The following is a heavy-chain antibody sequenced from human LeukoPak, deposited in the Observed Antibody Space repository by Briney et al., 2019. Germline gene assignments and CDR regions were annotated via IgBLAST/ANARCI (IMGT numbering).Heavy chain of an antibody. CDR3: AKETYYYDSSGYYYGGYYFDY. V-gene: IGHV3-23*01. J-gene: IGHJ4*02. Sequence: GGSLRLSCAAPGFDFSNYAMSWVRQAPGKGLEWVSAISGSGGSTYHADSVKGRFTISRDNSKNTLYLHMNSLRAEDTAVYYCAKETYYYDSSGYYYGGYYFDYWGQGTLVTVSS. CDR1: GFDFSNYA. D-gene: IGHD3-22*01. CDR2: ISGSGGST.